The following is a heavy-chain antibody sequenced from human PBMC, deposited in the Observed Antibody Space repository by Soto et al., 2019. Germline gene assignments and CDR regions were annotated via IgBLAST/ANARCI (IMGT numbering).Heavy chain of an antibody. CDR2: ISSNGVGT. V-gene: IGHV3-64*01. J-gene: IGHJ6*01. D-gene: IGHD3-16*01. CDR3: ARNPVPPQQLRFWVYYSHGMDV. Sequence: PGGSLRLSCAASGFTLSGYAMDWVRQAPGRGLEYVSGISSNGVGTYYANSVQGRFTISRDNSKNTVYLQMISLRPEDMAVYYCARNPVPPQQLRFWVYYSHGMDVGGQGPRSPSPQ. CDR1: GFTLSGYA.